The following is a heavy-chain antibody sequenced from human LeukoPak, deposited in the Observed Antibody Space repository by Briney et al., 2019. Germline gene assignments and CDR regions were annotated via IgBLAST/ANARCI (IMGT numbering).Heavy chain of an antibody. Sequence: GGSLRLSCAASGFTFSSYAMHWVRQAPGKGLEWVAVISYDGSNKYYADSVKGRFTISRDNSKNTLYLQMNNLRAEDTAVYYCARGGGYYAIDYWGQGTLVTVSS. CDR3: ARGGGYYAIDY. V-gene: IGHV3-30*14. CDR2: ISYDGSNK. D-gene: IGHD1-26*01. CDR1: GFTFSSYA. J-gene: IGHJ4*02.